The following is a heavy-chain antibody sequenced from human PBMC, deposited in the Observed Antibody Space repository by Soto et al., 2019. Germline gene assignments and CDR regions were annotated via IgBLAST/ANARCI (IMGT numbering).Heavy chain of an antibody. CDR1: GGTLSNFINYP. Sequence: QVQLVQSGAEVKKPGSSVKVSCKASGGTLSNFINYPINWVRQAPGQGLEWMGGIVPNVGTVNYAQKFQGRVTLTRDTSIATAYLTLTSLTSDDTALYYCAKDLTRQLAYWLDPWGQGTQVTVSS. CDR3: AKDLTRQLAYWLDP. J-gene: IGHJ5*02. V-gene: IGHV1-69*06. D-gene: IGHD6-6*01. CDR2: IVPNVGTV.